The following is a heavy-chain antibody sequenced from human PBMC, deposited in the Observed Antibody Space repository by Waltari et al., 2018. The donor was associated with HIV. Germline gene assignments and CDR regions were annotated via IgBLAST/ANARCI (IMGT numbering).Heavy chain of an antibody. CDR2: ISSDGNNE. D-gene: IGHD3-3*01. J-gene: IGHJ4*02. CDR3: AKSLFGVVKYQNLFDY. CDR1: GVCYPPDG. Sequence: QVQLVESGGGVVHPGGSLRLSCAARGVCYPPDGMSWVRQAPGKGLEWMAFISSDGNNEYYADSVKGRFTVSRDNSRNTLHLLMDSLRVEDTAIYYCAKSLFGVVKYQNLFDYWAQGTLVTVSS. V-gene: IGHV3-30*18.